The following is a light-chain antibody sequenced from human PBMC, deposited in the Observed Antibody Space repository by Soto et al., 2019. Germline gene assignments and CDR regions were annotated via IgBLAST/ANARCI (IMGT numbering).Light chain of an antibody. J-gene: IGKJ4*02. V-gene: IGKV3-20*01. CDR1: QSVSSSY. Sequence: EIVLTQSPGTLSLSPGERATLSCRASQSVSSSYLAWYQQKRGQAPRLLIFGASSRATGIPDRFSGSGSGTAFTLTISRLEPEDFAVYYFQQSGSVLTFGGGTKVEIK. CDR3: QQSGSVLT. CDR2: GAS.